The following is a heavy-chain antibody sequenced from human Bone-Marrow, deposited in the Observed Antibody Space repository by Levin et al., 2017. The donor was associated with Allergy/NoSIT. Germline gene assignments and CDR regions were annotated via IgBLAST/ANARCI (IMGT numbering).Heavy chain of an antibody. CDR2: INPDGSGA. CDR1: GFAFSTYW. D-gene: IGHD1-14*01. J-gene: IGHJ4*02. Sequence: GGSLRLSCAASGFAFSTYWMTWVRQPPGKGLEWVAHINPDGSGANYVDSVRGRFTITRDNAKNSLYLQMNSLRDEDTTVYFCAKWRGGQSEFDYWGRGTLVTVSS. CDR3: AKWRGGQSEFDY. V-gene: IGHV3-7*01.